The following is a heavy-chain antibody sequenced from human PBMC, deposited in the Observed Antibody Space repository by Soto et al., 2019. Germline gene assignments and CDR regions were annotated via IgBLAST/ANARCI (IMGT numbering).Heavy chain of an antibody. Sequence: GGSLRLSCAASGFTLSNYGMHWVRQAPGKGLEWVAVLWSAGNNEYYADSVKGRFTISRDSSKNTVYLQMNSLRAEDTAVYYCARDLSSSSGSYYYYYGMDVWGQGTTVTVSS. CDR3: ARDLSSSSGSYYYYYGMDV. V-gene: IGHV3-33*01. D-gene: IGHD6-6*01. CDR1: GFTLSNYG. J-gene: IGHJ6*02. CDR2: LWSAGNNE.